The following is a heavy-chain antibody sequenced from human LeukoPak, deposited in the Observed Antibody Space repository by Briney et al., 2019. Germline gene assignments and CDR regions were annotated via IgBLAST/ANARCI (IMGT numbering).Heavy chain of an antibody. CDR1: GFTFSSYT. CDR2: ISSGSSYI. D-gene: IGHD6-19*01. Sequence: PGGSLRLSCAASGFTFSSYTMNWVRQAPGKGLEWVSSISSGSSYIYYADSVKGRFSISRDNAKNALYLQMNSLRAEDTAAYYCARGKASGWYTGAPPGNAFDIWGQGTMVTVSS. CDR3: ARGKASGWYTGAPPGNAFDI. V-gene: IGHV3-21*01. J-gene: IGHJ3*02.